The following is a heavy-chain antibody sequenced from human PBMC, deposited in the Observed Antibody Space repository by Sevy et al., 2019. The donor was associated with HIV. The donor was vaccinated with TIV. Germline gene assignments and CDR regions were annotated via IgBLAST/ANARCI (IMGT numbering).Heavy chain of an antibody. D-gene: IGHD4-17*01. V-gene: IGHV3-33*01. Sequence: GGSLRLSCAASGFTFSSYGMHWVRQAPGKGLEWVAVIWFDGSNTFYADSVKGRFPISRDIAKNTLHLQMNSLRAEDTAVYYCARDLEFYDYGAYGPSFMPDYWGQGTLVTVSS. J-gene: IGHJ4*02. CDR3: ARDLEFYDYGAYGPSFMPDY. CDR2: IWFDGSNT. CDR1: GFTFSSYG.